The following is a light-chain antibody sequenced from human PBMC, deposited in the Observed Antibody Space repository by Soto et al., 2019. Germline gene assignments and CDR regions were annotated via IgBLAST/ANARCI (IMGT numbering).Light chain of an antibody. CDR1: QSISSSY. CDR2: ETS. Sequence: EIVLTQSPGTLSLSPGERATLPCRASQSISSSYLAWYQQRPGQAPRLLIYETSNRATGIPGRFSGSGSGIAFTLTISRLEPEDFAVYYCQQYDSSHTYTFGQGTKLEIK. V-gene: IGKV3-20*01. CDR3: QQYDSSHTYT. J-gene: IGKJ2*01.